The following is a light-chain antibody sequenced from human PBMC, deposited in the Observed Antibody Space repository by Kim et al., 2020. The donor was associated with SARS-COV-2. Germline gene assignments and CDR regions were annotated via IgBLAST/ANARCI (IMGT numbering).Light chain of an antibody. Sequence: QMVSISCSGGTSNIETNTVNWYQQLPGAAPKLLIHTNKQRPSGVPDRFSGSRFGTSASLTISGLQSEDEADYFCAAWEDSPGGYVVFGGGTQLTVL. CDR2: TNK. CDR1: TSNIETNT. J-gene: IGLJ2*01. V-gene: IGLV1-44*01. CDR3: AAWEDSPGGYVV.